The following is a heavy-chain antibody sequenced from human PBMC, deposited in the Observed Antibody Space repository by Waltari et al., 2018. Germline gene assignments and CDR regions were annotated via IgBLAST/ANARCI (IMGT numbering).Heavy chain of an antibody. D-gene: IGHD2-15*01. J-gene: IGHJ4*02. Sequence: QVQLQQWGAGLLQPSETLSLTCAVYGGSFSGYYWSSIRQPPGKGLEWIGEINHSGSTNYNPSLKSRVTISVDTSKNQFSLKLSSVTAADTAVYYCARGGGGALRPFDYWGQGTLVTVSS. CDR1: GGSFSGYY. V-gene: IGHV4-34*01. CDR3: ARGGGGALRPFDY. CDR2: INHSGST.